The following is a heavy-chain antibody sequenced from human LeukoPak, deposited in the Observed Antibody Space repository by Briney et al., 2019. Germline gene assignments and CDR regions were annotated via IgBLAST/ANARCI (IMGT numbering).Heavy chain of an antibody. CDR3: AKERPGY. V-gene: IGHV3-23*01. D-gene: IGHD1-1*01. J-gene: IGHJ4*02. CDR2: ISGSGGST. CDR1: GGSISSSSYY. Sequence: ETLSLTCTVSGGSISSSSYYWGWIRQPPGKGLEWVSAISGSGGSTYYADSVKGRFTISRDNSKNTLYLQMNSLRAEDTAVYYCAKERPGYWGQGTLVTVSS.